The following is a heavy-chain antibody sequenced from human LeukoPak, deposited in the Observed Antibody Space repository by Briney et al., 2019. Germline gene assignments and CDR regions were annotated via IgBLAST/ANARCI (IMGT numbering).Heavy chain of an antibody. CDR2: VRDDGSTK. CDR3: ARTVSSSWGFFDS. J-gene: IGHJ4*02. Sequence: PGGSLRLSCAASGFTFRTYGMHWVRQAPGKGLEWMAFVRDDGSTKYYADPVKGRFTISRDNSKSTLCLQMNSLRAEDTAVYFCARTVSSSWGFFDSWGQGTLVTVSS. CDR1: GFTFRTYG. V-gene: IGHV3-30*02. D-gene: IGHD6-6*01.